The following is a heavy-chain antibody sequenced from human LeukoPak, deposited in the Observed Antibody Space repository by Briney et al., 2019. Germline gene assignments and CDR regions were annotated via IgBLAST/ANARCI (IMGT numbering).Heavy chain of an antibody. CDR3: ARDGTSTDDY. V-gene: IGHV1-18*01. Sequence: ASVKVSCKASGYTFSNFGISWVRQAPGQGLEWMGWISGNNDNPNYGQKFQGRLTVTTGSSTSTAYMELRNLRSDDTAVYYCARDGTSTDDYWGQGTLVTVSS. D-gene: IGHD2-2*01. CDR1: GYTFSNFG. J-gene: IGHJ4*02. CDR2: ISGNNDNP.